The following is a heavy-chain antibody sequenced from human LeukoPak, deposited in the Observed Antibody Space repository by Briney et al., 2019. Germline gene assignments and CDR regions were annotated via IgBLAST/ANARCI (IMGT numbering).Heavy chain of an antibody. CDR2: ISSSSSTI. J-gene: IGHJ5*02. V-gene: IGHV3-48*01. Sequence: SGGSLRLSCAASGFTFSSYSMNWVRQAPGKGLEWVSYISSSSSTIYYADSVKGRFTISRDNAKNPLYLQMNSLRAEDTAVYYCARDPYDFWSGYSSDNWFDPWGQGTLVTVSS. CDR3: ARDPYDFWSGYSSDNWFDP. D-gene: IGHD3-3*01. CDR1: GFTFSSYS.